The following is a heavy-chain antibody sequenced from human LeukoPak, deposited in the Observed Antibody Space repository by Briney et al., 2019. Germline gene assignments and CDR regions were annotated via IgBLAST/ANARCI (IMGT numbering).Heavy chain of an antibody. D-gene: IGHD6-13*01. CDR1: GGSISSYY. Sequence: SETLSLTCTVSGGSISSYYWGWIRQPPGKGLEWIGSIYYSGNTYFNPSLKSRVTLSVDTSKNQFSLKLSSVTAADTAVYYCARGAGSSSSCADYWGQGTLVTVSS. CDR3: ARGAGSSSSCADY. J-gene: IGHJ4*02. V-gene: IGHV4-39*01. CDR2: IYYSGNT.